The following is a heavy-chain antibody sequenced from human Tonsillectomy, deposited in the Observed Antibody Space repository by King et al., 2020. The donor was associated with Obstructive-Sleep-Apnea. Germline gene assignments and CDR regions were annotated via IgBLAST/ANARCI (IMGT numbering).Heavy chain of an antibody. J-gene: IGHJ4*02. CDR1: GGSISSSSYY. Sequence: PLQESGPGLVKPSETLSLTCTVSGGSISSSSYYWGWIRQPPGMGLEWIGTIYYSGSTYYNPSLKSRVTISVDTSKNQFSLRLSSVTAADTAVYYCARLVRFGESFDYWGQGALVTVSS. CDR2: IYYSGST. D-gene: IGHD3-3*01. CDR3: ARLVRFGESFDY. V-gene: IGHV4-39*01.